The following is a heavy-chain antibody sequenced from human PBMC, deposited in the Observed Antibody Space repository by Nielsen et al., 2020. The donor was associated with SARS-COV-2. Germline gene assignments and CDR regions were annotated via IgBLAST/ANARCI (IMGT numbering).Heavy chain of an antibody. Sequence: SVNVSCKASGGTFGSDAFSWVRQAPGHGLEWVGGVIIVFDTANYAQKFQDRATITADESTNTVYMELSSLRSEDTAVYYCARHDYGGNSPIDSWGQGTLLTVSS. V-gene: IGHV1-69*13. D-gene: IGHD4-23*01. CDR3: ARHDYGGNSPIDS. CDR2: VIIVFDTA. CDR1: GGTFGSDA. J-gene: IGHJ4*02.